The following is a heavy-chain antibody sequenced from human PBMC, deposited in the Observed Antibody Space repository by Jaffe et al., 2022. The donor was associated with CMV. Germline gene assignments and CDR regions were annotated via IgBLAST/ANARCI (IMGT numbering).Heavy chain of an antibody. Sequence: QVQLVESGGGVVQPGRSLRLSCAASGFTFSSYGMHWVRQAPGKGLEWVAVIWYDGSNKYYADSVKGRFTISRDNSKNTLYLQMNSLRAEDTAVYYCARGKVVAGTDFDYWGQGTLVTVSS. CDR3: ARGKVVAGTDFDY. V-gene: IGHV3-33*01. CDR2: IWYDGSNK. D-gene: IGHD6-19*01. CDR1: GFTFSSYG. J-gene: IGHJ4*02.